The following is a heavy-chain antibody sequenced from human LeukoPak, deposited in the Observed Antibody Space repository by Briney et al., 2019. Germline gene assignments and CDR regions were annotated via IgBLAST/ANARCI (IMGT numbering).Heavy chain of an antibody. CDR2: IKEDGSEK. D-gene: IGHD3-22*01. V-gene: IGHV3-7*01. Sequence: GGSLRLSCAASGFTFSSYWMSWVRQAPGKGPEWVANIKEDGSEKNSVGSVKGRFTISRDNAKSSLYLQMDSLRAEDTAVYYCAVMSNYYDSSAYYPFHYWGQETLVTVSS. CDR3: AVMSNYYDSSAYYPFHY. CDR1: GFTFSSYW. J-gene: IGHJ4*02.